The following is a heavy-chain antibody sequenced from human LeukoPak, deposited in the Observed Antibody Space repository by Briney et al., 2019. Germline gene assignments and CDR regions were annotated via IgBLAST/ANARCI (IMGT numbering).Heavy chain of an antibody. CDR3: ARGNSIAAAGRFDY. CDR1: GGTFSSYA. J-gene: IGHJ4*02. Sequence: SVKVSCKASGGTFSSYAISWVRQAPGQGLEWMGGIIPIFGTANYAQKFQGRVTITSDESTSTAYMELSSLRSEDTAVYYCARGNSIAAAGRFDYWGQGTLVTVSS. V-gene: IGHV1-69*13. CDR2: IIPIFGTA. D-gene: IGHD6-13*01.